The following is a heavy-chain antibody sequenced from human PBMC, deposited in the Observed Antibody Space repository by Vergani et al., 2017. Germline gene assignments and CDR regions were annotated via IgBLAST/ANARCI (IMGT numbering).Heavy chain of an antibody. J-gene: IGHJ6*02. CDR3: AKGDSAYTMLRGRPDHYFGIDV. CDR1: GFIFSDYN. CDR2: ISGRSSYV. V-gene: IGHV3-21*04. D-gene: IGHD3-10*01. Sequence: EVQLVESGGGLVQPGGSLRLSCETSGFIFSDYNLNWVRQAPGSGLEWVASISGRSSYVNYAVSVKGRFTISRDNAKNSLFLQMNSLRAEDTAVYYCAKGDSAYTMLRGRPDHYFGIDVWGQGTTVIVSS.